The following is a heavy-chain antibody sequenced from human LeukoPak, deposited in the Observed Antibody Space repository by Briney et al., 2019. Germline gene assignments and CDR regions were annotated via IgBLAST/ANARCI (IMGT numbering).Heavy chain of an antibody. D-gene: IGHD2-8*01. Sequence: ASVKVSCKASEYTFTGYYLHWVRQAPGPGLEWMGWINPHSGDTDYAQKFQGRVTMTRDTSISTAYMELSRLRSDDTAVYYCARWGGHCTSGLCYYFDCWGQGTLVTVSS. J-gene: IGHJ4*02. CDR1: EYTFTGYY. CDR2: INPHSGDT. CDR3: ARWGGHCTSGLCYYFDC. V-gene: IGHV1-2*02.